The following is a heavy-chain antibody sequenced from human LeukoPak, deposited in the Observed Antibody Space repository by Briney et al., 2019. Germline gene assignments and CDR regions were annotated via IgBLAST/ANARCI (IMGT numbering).Heavy chain of an antibody. V-gene: IGHV4-4*07. J-gene: IGHJ5*02. Sequence: SETLSLTCTVSGGSISSYYWSWIRQPAGKGLEWIGRIYTSGSTNYNPSLKSRVTMSVDTSKNQFSLKLSSVTAADTAVYYCARDLGYCSSTSCYATDNWFDPWGQGTLVTVSS. CDR1: GGSISSYY. CDR3: ARDLGYCSSTSCYATDNWFDP. D-gene: IGHD2-2*01. CDR2: IYTSGST.